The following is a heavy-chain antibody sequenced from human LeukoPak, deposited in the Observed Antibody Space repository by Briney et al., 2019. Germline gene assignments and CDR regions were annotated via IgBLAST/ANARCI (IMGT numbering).Heavy chain of an antibody. V-gene: IGHV3-23*01. CDR3: AKQLGYCSDGSCYFPY. CDR2: ISNNGGYT. CDR1: GFTFSSSA. D-gene: IGHD2-15*01. Sequence: PGASLRLSCAASGFTFSSSAMSWVRQAPEKGLEWVSAISNNGGYTYYADSVQGRFTISRDNSKSTLCLQMNSLRAEDTAVYYCAKQLGYCSDGSCYFPYWGQGTLVTVSS. J-gene: IGHJ4*02.